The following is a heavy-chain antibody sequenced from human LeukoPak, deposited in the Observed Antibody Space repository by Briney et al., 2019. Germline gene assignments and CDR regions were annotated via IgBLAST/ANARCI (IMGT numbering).Heavy chain of an antibody. Sequence: PSETLSLTCAVYGGSFSGYYWSWIRQPPGKGLEWIGEINHSGSTNYNPPLKSRVTISVDTSKNQLSLKVSSVTAADTAVYYCARAPRGVGVVVAASYFDYWGQGTLVTVSS. CDR2: INHSGST. CDR3: ARAPRGVGVVVAASYFDY. D-gene: IGHD2-15*01. CDR1: GGSFSGYY. J-gene: IGHJ4*02. V-gene: IGHV4-34*01.